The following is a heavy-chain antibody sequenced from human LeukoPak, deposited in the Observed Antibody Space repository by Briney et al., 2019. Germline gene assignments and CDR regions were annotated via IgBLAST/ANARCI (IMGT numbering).Heavy chain of an antibody. Sequence: ASVKVSCKPSGYTFTVYYMHWVRQAPGQGLEWMGCINPNSGGTNYAQKFQGRVTMTRDTSISTAYMELSRLRSDDTAVYYCARDGSSSSLNWFDPWGQGTLVTVSS. D-gene: IGHD6-6*01. CDR2: INPNSGGT. V-gene: IGHV1-2*02. CDR3: ARDGSSSSLNWFDP. CDR1: GYTFTVYY. J-gene: IGHJ5*02.